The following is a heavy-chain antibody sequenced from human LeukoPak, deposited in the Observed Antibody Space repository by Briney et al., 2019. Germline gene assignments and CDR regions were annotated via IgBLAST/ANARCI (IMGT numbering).Heavy chain of an antibody. D-gene: IGHD6-6*01. CDR2: IIPILGIA. CDR1: GGTFSSYT. V-gene: IGHV1-69*02. CDR3: AVEYSSSALVSDY. Sequence: SVKVSCKASGGTFSSYTISWVRQAPGQGLEWMGRIIPILGIANYAQRFQGRVTITADKSTSTAYMELSSLRSEDTAVYYCAVEYSSSALVSDYWGQGTLVTVSS. J-gene: IGHJ4*02.